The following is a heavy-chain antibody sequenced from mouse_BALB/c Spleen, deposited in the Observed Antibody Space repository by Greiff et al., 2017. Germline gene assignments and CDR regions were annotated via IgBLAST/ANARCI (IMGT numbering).Heavy chain of an antibody. V-gene: IGHV5-17*02. Sequence: DVKLVESGGGLVQPGGSRKLSCAASGFTFSSFGMHWVRQAPVKGLEWVAYISSGSSTIYYADTVKGRFTISRDNPKNTLFLQMTSLRSEDTAMYYCERGGRDGDFDYWGQGTTLTVSS. CDR2: ISSGSSTI. J-gene: IGHJ2*01. CDR1: GFTFSSFG. CDR3: ERGGRDGDFDY. D-gene: IGHD1-1*01.